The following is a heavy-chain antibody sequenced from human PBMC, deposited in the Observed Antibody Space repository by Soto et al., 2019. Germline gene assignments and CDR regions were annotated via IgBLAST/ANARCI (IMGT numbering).Heavy chain of an antibody. V-gene: IGHV1-18*03. CDR3: ARGRDYGDFYFDY. Sequence: QVQLVQSGAEVKKPGASVKVSCKASGYTFTNFGINWVRQAPGLGLEWVGWISPYNGNTQTVEKLQGRVTMTTDTSTSTAYMELMSLRSDDMAVYYCARGRDYGDFYFDYWGQGTLVTVSS. CDR2: ISPYNGNT. D-gene: IGHD4-17*01. CDR1: GYTFTNFG. J-gene: IGHJ4*02.